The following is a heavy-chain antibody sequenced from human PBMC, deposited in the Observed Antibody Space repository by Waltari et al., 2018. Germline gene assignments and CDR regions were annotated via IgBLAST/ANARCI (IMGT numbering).Heavy chain of an antibody. CDR3: ARCSVFITGTYNNWFDP. Sequence: QLQLQESGPGLVKPSETLSLTCTVSGGSISSSSYYWGWIRQPPGKGLEWIGSIYYSGSTYYNPSLKSRVTISVDTSKNQFSLKLSSVTAADTAVYYCARCSVFITGTYNNWFDPWGQGTLVTVSS. D-gene: IGHD1-20*01. CDR2: IYYSGST. J-gene: IGHJ5*02. V-gene: IGHV4-39*01. CDR1: GGSISSSSYY.